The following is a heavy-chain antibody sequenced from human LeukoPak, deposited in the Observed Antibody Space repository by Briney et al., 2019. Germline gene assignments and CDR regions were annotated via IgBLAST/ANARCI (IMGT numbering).Heavy chain of an antibody. CDR3: AKDRPKYDILSGYSTYFDY. V-gene: IGHV3-30*18. CDR1: GFTFSSYG. D-gene: IGHD3-9*01. CDR2: ISFDGSNN. Sequence: GRSLRLSCAASGFTFSSYGMHWVRQAPGKGLGWDAVISFDGSNNYYADSVKGRFTISRDNSKNTLYLQMNSLRAEDTAVYYCAKDRPKYDILSGYSTYFDYCGQGTLVTVSS. J-gene: IGHJ4*02.